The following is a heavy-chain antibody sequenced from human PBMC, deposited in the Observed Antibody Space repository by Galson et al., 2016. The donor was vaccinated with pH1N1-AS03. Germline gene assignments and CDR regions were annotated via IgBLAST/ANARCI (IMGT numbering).Heavy chain of an antibody. CDR3: ARDESGYMY. J-gene: IGHJ4*02. D-gene: IGHD3-3*01. V-gene: IGHV1-18*01. Sequence: SVKVSCKASGYTFVNYGISWVRRAPGQGLEWMGWISGYDGHTGYAQKFQCRVTMTTDTSTNTAYMKLRSLASDDTAVYYCARDESGYMYWGQGTLVTVSS. CDR1: GYTFVNYG. CDR2: ISGYDGHT.